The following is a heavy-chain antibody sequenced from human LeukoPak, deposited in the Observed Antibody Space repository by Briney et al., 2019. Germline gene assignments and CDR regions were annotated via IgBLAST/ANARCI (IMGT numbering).Heavy chain of an antibody. CDR3: AKGLSGSPPPY. D-gene: IGHD3-10*01. CDR2: ISGSGGST. V-gene: IGHV3-23*01. Sequence: GGSLRLSCAASGFIFSNYAMSWVRQAPGKGLEWVSAISGSGGSTYYADSVKGRFTISRDNSKNTLYLQMNSLRAEDTAVYYCAKGLSGSPPPYWSQGTLVTVSS. CDR1: GFIFSNYA. J-gene: IGHJ4*02.